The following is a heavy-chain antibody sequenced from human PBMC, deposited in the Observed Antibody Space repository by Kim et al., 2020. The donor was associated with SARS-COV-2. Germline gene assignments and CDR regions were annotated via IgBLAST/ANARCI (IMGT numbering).Heavy chain of an antibody. D-gene: IGHD3-10*01. J-gene: IGHJ4*02. CDR3: ARDPMVRGVIYFDY. V-gene: IGHV3-21*01. Sequence: ADTVQGRFTITRDNAKNSLYRQMNSLRAEDTAVYYCARDPMVRGVIYFDYWGQGTLVTVSS.